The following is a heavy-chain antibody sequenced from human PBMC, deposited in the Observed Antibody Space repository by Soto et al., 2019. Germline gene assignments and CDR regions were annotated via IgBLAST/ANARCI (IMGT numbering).Heavy chain of an antibody. Sequence: GGSLRLSCAASGFTFSSYGMHWVRQAPGKGLEWVAVIWYDGSNKYYADSVKGRFTISRDNSKNTLYLQMNSLRAEDTAVYYCAVNYDSSGYFDYWGQGTLVTVSS. CDR2: IWYDGSNK. CDR3: AVNYDSSGYFDY. J-gene: IGHJ4*02. D-gene: IGHD3-22*01. V-gene: IGHV3-33*01. CDR1: GFTFSSYG.